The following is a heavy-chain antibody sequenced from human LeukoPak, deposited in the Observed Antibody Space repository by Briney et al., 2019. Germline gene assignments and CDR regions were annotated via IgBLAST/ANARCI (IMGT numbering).Heavy chain of an antibody. CDR2: IDPSDSYT. J-gene: IGHJ6*04. V-gene: IGHV5-10-1*01. CDR1: GYSFTSYW. Sequence: GESLKISCKGSGYSFTSYWISWVRQMPGKGLEWMGRIDPSDSYTNYSPSFQGHVTISADKSISTACLQWSSLKASDTAMYYCARNPSGYSSRYHYYGMDVWGKGTTVTVSS. CDR3: ARNPSGYSSRYHYYGMDV. D-gene: IGHD6-13*01.